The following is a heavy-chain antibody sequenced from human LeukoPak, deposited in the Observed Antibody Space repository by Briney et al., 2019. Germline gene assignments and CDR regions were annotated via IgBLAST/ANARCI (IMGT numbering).Heavy chain of an antibody. V-gene: IGHV3-66*01. D-gene: IGHD2/OR15-2a*01. Sequence: GGSLRLSCAASGFTLSSNYMSWVRQAPGKGLEWVSVIYSGGSTYYADSVKGRFTISRDNSKNTLYLQMNSLRAEDTAVYYCARAPFADYFDYWGQGTLVTVSS. CDR3: ARAPFADYFDY. CDR1: GFTLSSNY. CDR2: IYSGGST. J-gene: IGHJ4*02.